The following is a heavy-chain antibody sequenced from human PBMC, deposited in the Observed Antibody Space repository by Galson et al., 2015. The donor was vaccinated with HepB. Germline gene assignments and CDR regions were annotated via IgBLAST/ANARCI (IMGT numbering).Heavy chain of an antibody. D-gene: IGHD4-11*01. Sequence: SLRLSCAASGFTFSDYYMSWIRQAPGKGLEWVSYISSSGSTIYYADSVKGRFTISRDNAKNSLYLQMNSLRAEDTAVYYCARAARDSAYGLDVWGQGTTVTVSS. V-gene: IGHV3-11*01. CDR1: GFTFSDYY. CDR3: ARAARDSAYGLDV. J-gene: IGHJ6*02. CDR2: ISSSGSTI.